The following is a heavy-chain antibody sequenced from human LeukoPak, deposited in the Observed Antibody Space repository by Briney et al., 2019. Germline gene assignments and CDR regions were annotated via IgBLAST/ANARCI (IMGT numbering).Heavy chain of an antibody. Sequence: ASVKVSCMASGYTFTSYGISWVRQAPGQGLEWMGWISAYNGNTNYAQKLQGRVTMTTDTSTSTAYMELRSLRSDDTAVYYCTRSYSGYTPPFGHWGQETMVTVFS. CDR2: ISAYNGNT. CDR3: TRSYSGYTPPFGH. V-gene: IGHV1-18*01. CDR1: GYTFTSYG. D-gene: IGHD3-10*01. J-gene: IGHJ5*02.